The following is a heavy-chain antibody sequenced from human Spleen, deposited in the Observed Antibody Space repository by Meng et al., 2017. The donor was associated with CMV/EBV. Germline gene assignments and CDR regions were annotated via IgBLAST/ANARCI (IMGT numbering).Heavy chain of an antibody. D-gene: IGHD1-14*01. CDR2: VVYSGTT. CDR3: ARHHHSPTFDY. J-gene: IGHJ4*02. CDR1: GGSISSSSYY. V-gene: IGHV4-39*01. Sequence: QVQLQEWGPGLGKPSETLSLTCTVSGGSISSSSYYWAWIRQPPGEGLEWIGSVVYSGTTYYTSSLKSRVSISVDTSKNQFSLKLSSVTAADTAVYYCARHHHSPTFDYWGQGTLVTVSS.